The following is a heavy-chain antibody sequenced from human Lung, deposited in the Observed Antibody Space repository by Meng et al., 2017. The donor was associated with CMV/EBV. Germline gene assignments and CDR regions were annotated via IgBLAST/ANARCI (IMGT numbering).Heavy chain of an antibody. CDR2: ISAYNGNT. J-gene: IGHJ6*02. D-gene: IGHD3-3*01. CDR1: GYTFTSYG. V-gene: IGHV1-18*01. Sequence: SVXVSXXASGYTFTSYGIGWVRQAPGQGLEWMGWISAYNGNTNYAQKLQGRVTMTTDTSTSTAYMELRSLRSDDTAVYYCARDPIRVLRFLEWNYYYYGMDVWGQGTTVTVSS. CDR3: ARDPIRVLRFLEWNYYYYGMDV.